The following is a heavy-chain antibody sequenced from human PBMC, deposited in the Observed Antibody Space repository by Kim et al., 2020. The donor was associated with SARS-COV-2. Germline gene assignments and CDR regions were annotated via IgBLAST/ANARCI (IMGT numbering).Heavy chain of an antibody. J-gene: IGHJ4*02. CDR2: ISSDGSST. Sequence: GGSLRLSCAASGFTFSSYWMHWVRQAPGKGLVWVSRISSDGSSTYYADSVKGRFTISRDNAKNTLYLQMNSPRAEDTAVYYCASRAVAGSGLGIFDFWGQGTLVTVSS. CDR1: GFTFSSYW. V-gene: IGHV3-74*01. CDR3: ASRAVAGSGLGIFDF. D-gene: IGHD6-19*01.